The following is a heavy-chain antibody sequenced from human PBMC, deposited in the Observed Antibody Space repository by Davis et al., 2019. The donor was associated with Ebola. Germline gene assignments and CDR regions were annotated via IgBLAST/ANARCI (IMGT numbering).Heavy chain of an antibody. D-gene: IGHD5-12*01. CDR1: GFSLINYW. CDR3: ARDPPQSGGYV. V-gene: IGHV3-23*01. CDR2: ISGSGGST. J-gene: IGHJ4*02. Sequence: GESLKISCAASGFSLINYWMNWVRQAPGKGLEWVSAISGSGGSTYYADSVKGRFTISRHSSENTVFLQMNSLRPDDTAVYYCARDPPQSGGYVWGQGTLVTVSS.